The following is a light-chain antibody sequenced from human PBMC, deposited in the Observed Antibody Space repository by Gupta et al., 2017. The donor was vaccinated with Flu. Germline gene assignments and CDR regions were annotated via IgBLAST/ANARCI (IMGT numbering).Light chain of an antibody. Sequence: HSALTQPPSASGSAGQSVTIFCTGGSSDIGGYKYASWYQQRTGEAPKLIIYDVNRRPPGVPDRFSGSKSGNTASLTVSGLQAEDAADYYCSSYADTHKVVFGGGTKLTVL. V-gene: IGLV2-8*01. J-gene: IGLJ3*02. CDR2: DVN. CDR3: SSYADTHKVV. CDR1: SSDIGGYKY.